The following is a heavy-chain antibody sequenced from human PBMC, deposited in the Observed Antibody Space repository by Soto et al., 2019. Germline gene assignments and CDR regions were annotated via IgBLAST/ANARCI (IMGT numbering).Heavy chain of an antibody. Sequence: SVKVSCKDSGGTFSSYAISWVLQAPGQGLEWMGGIIPIFGTANYAQKFQGRVTITADESTSTAYMELSSLRSEDTAVYYCARGPQSLPGAYRWLDIWGQGTMVTVSS. CDR3: ARGPQSLPGAYRWLDI. CDR1: GGTFSSYA. D-gene: IGHD7-27*01. CDR2: IIPIFGTA. J-gene: IGHJ3*02. V-gene: IGHV1-69*13.